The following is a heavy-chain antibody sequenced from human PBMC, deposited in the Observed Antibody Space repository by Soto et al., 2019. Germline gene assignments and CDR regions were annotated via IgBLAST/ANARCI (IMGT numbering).Heavy chain of an antibody. V-gene: IGHV3-23*01. CDR2: ISGSGDST. CDR3: AKDLVGSNADYFDY. Sequence: GGSLRLSCAASGFTFSTYGMSWARQVPGKGLEWVSVISGSGDSTYYADSVKGRFTISRDNSKNTLYLQMNSLRAEDAAVYYCAKDLVGSNADYFDYWGQGTLVTVSS. J-gene: IGHJ4*02. D-gene: IGHD2-15*01. CDR1: GFTFSTYG.